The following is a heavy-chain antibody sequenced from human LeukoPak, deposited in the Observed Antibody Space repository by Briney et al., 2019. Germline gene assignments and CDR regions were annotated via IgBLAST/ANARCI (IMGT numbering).Heavy chain of an antibody. V-gene: IGHV3-48*04. D-gene: IGHD1-1*01. J-gene: IGHJ6*03. CDR3: AREGTGRYYYYYYVDV. CDR1: GFTFSSYS. CDR2: ISSSGTTI. Sequence: GGSLRLSCAASGFTFSSYSMNWVRQAPGKGLEWVSYISSSGTTIYYADSVKGRFTISRDNARNSLYLQMNSLRAEDTAVYYCAREGTGRYYYYYYVDVWGKGTTVTISS.